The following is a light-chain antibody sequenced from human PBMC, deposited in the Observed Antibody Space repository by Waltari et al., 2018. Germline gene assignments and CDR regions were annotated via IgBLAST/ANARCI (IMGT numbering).Light chain of an antibody. CDR3: QQYDNYWT. J-gene: IGKJ1*01. Sequence: DIQMTQSPSTLSASVGDRVTITCRASQSITNWLAWYQQKPGKAPKLLIYRASNLESGVPSRFSGSGSGTEFTLTISSLQPDDFATYYSQQYDNYWTFGQGTKVEIK. V-gene: IGKV1-5*03. CDR1: QSITNW. CDR2: RAS.